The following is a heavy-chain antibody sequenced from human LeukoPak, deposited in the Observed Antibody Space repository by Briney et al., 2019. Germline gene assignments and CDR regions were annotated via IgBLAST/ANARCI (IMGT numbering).Heavy chain of an antibody. J-gene: IGHJ4*02. V-gene: IGHV1-8*01. CDR2: MNPNSGNT. CDR3: ARGLKRELLLEYYFDY. D-gene: IGHD1-26*01. Sequence: ASVKVSCKASGYTFTSYDINWVRQATGQGLEWMGWMNPNSGNTGYAQKFQGRVTMTRNTSISTAYMELSSLRSEDTAVYYCARGLKRELLLEYYFDYWGQGTLVTVSS. CDR1: GYTFTSYD.